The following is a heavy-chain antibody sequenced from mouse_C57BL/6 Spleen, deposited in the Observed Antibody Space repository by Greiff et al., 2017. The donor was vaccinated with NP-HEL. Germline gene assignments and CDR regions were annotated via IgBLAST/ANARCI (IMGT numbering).Heavy chain of an antibody. CDR3: ARSRGYGSSYRYFDY. Sequence: QVTLKESGPGILQSSQTLSLTCSFSGFSLSTSGMGVSWIRQPSGKGLEWLAHIYWDDDKRYNPSLKSRLTISKDTSRNQVFLKITSVDTADTATYYCARSRGYGSSYRYFDYWGQGTTLTVSS. CDR2: IYWDDDK. V-gene: IGHV8-12*01. J-gene: IGHJ2*01. D-gene: IGHD1-1*01. CDR1: GFSLSTSGMG.